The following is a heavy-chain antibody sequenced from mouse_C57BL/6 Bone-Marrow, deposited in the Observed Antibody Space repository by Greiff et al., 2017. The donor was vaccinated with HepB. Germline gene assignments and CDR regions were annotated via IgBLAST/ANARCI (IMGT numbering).Heavy chain of an antibody. J-gene: IGHJ3*01. CDR3: AREGGSWFAY. CDR1: GYTFTSYG. Sequence: VQLQQSGAELARPGASVKLSCKASGYTFTSYGISWVKQRTGQGLEWIGEIYPRSGNTYYNEKFKGKATVTADKSSSTAYMELRSLTSEDSAVYFCAREGGSWFAYWGQGTLVTVSA. V-gene: IGHV1-81*01. CDR2: IYPRSGNT.